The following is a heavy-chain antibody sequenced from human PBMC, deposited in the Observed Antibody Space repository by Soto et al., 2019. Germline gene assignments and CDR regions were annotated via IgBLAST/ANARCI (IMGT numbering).Heavy chain of an antibody. V-gene: IGHV1-3*01. CDR2: INAGNGNT. D-gene: IGHD6-19*01. CDR3: GRLKQWLADIDALAI. J-gene: IGHJ3*02. Sequence: GQRLEWMGWINAGNGNTKYSQKFQGRFTMTRDTYDSPAYLELSSLRPEDTSVYSTGRLKQWLADIDALAIWGYGTMVTVS.